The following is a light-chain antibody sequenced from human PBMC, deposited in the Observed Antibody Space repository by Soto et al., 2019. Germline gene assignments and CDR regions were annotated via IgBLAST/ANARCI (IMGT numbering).Light chain of an antibody. Sequence: EIVLTQSPASLSLSPGEGATLSFMAIESISSQLVWYQQIPGQAPRLLIYDASNRATGIPARFSGSGSGTDFTLTISSLEPEDFAVYYCQQRSNWPPSLTFGGGTKVDIK. V-gene: IGKV3-11*01. CDR1: ESISSQ. CDR2: DAS. J-gene: IGKJ4*01. CDR3: QQRSNWPPSLT.